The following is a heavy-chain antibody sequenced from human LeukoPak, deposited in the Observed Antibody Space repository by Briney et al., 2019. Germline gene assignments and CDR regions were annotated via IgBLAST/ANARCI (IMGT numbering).Heavy chain of an antibody. CDR1: GGTFSSYA. D-gene: IGHD2-2*02. V-gene: IGHV1-69*13. CDR3: ARGVPRYCSSTSCYTNYYYYGMDV. CDR2: IIPIFGTA. Sequence: SVKVSFKASGGTFSSYAISWVRQAPGQGLEWMGGIIPIFGTANYAQKFQGRVTITADESTSTAYMELSSLRSEDTAVYYCARGVPRYCSSTSCYTNYYYYGMDVWGQGTTVTVSS. J-gene: IGHJ6*02.